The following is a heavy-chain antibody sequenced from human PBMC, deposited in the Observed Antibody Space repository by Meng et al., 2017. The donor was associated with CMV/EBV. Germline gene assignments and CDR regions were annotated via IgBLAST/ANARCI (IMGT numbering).Heavy chain of an antibody. CDR2: IIPILGIA. CDR3: ARGYCSSCAFDI. Sequence: SVKVSCKASGGTFSSYTISWVRQAPGQGLEWMGRIIPILGIANYAQKFQGRVTITADKSTSTAYMELSSLRSEDTAVYYCARGYCSSCAFDIWGQGTMVTVSS. CDR1: GGTFSSYT. V-gene: IGHV1-69*02. D-gene: IGHD2-2*01. J-gene: IGHJ3*02.